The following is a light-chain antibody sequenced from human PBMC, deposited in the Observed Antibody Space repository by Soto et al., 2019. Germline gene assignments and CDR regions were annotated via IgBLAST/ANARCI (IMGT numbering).Light chain of an antibody. J-gene: IGLJ3*02. CDR1: SSDVGAYNY. CDR3: FSYASSSTWV. CDR2: DVS. Sequence: QSALTQPASVSGSPGQSITISCTGTSSDVGAYNYVSWYQQHPGKAPKVMIYDVSNRPSGVSNRFSGSKSGNTASLTISGLQAEDEADYYCFSYASSSTWVFGVGTKLTVL. V-gene: IGLV2-14*03.